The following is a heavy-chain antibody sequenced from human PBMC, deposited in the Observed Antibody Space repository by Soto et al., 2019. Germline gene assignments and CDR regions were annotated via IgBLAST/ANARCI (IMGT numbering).Heavy chain of an antibody. V-gene: IGHV3-23*01. D-gene: IGHD3-22*01. Sequence: GSLRLSCAASGFTFSSYAMSWVRQAPGKGLEWVSAISGSGGSTYYADSVKGRFTISRDNSKNTLYLQMNSLRAEDTAVYYCAKMGRINYYDSSGYYYSYAFDIWGQGTMVTVSS. CDR3: AKMGRINYYDSSGYYYSYAFDI. CDR1: GFTFSSYA. J-gene: IGHJ3*02. CDR2: ISGSGGST.